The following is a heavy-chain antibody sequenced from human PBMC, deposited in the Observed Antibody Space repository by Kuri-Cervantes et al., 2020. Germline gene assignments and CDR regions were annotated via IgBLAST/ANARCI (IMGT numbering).Heavy chain of an antibody. Sequence: GSLRLSCAVYGGSFSGYYWSWIRQPPGKGPEWIGEINHSGSTNYNPSLKSRVTISVDTSKNQFSLKLSSVTAADTAVYYCARGSQYYDILTGYYRSWFDPWGQGTLVTVSS. V-gene: IGHV4-34*01. CDR1: GGSFSGYY. J-gene: IGHJ5*02. D-gene: IGHD3-9*01. CDR2: INHSGST. CDR3: ARGSQYYDILTGYYRSWFDP.